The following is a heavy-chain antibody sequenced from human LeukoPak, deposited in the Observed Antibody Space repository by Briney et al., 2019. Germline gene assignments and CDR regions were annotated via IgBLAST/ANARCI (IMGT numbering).Heavy chain of an antibody. CDR1: GFTFSSSG. CDR3: ARALGTGWSQKE. CDR2: IGYDGSNK. V-gene: IGHV3-33*01. J-gene: IGHJ4*02. Sequence: GRSLRLSCAASGFTFSSSGIHWVRQAPGKGLEWVAVIGYDGSNKYYADSVQGRFTISRDNSKNTLFLQMNSLRAEDTAVYYCARALGTGWSQKEWGQGTLVTVSS. D-gene: IGHD6-19*01.